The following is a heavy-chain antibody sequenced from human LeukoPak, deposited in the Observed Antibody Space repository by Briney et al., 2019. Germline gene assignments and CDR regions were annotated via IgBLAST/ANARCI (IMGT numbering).Heavy chain of an antibody. J-gene: IGHJ4*02. CDR1: GFTFSDYY. V-gene: IGHV3-11*04. CDR2: ISSSGSTI. D-gene: IGHD2-2*01. CDR3: ARHVRGIYCSSTSCNLDY. Sequence: GGSLRLSCAASGFTFSDYYMSWIRQAPGKGLEWVSYISSSGSTIYYADSVKGRFTISRDNAKNSLYLQMNSLRAEDTAVYYCARHVRGIYCSSTSCNLDYWGQGTLVTVSS.